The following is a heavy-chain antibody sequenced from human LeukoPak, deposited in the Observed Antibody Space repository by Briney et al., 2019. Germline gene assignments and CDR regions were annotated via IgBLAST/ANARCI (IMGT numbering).Heavy chain of an antibody. D-gene: IGHD6-13*01. Sequence: GGSLRLSCAASGFTFDDYAMHWVRQAPGKGLEWVSGISWNSGSIGYADSAKGRFTISRDNAKNSLYLQMNSLRAEDTALYYCAKDIRAAAAAGFDYWGQGTLVSVSS. V-gene: IGHV3-9*01. CDR1: GFTFDDYA. J-gene: IGHJ4*02. CDR3: AKDIRAAAAAGFDY. CDR2: ISWNSGSI.